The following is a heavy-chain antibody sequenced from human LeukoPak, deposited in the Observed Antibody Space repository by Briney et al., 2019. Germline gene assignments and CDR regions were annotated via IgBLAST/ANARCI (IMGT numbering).Heavy chain of an antibody. CDR1: GFTFSTYG. J-gene: IGHJ4*02. CDR2: ISHEGNTK. V-gene: IGHV3-30*18. Sequence: PGGSLRLSCAASGFTFSTYGMHWVRQAPGKGLEWVAVISHEGNTKYYSDSVKGRFTISRDNSKNTLDLQMNSLRGEDTAVYYCAKERSSGTPDYWGQGTLVTVSS. CDR3: AKERSSGTPDY. D-gene: IGHD6-19*01.